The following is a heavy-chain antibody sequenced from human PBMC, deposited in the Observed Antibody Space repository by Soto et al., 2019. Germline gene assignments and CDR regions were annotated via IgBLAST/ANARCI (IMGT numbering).Heavy chain of an antibody. J-gene: IGHJ4*02. CDR1: GFTFISYA. Sequence: EVQLLESGGGLVQPGGSLRLSCAASGFTFISYAMSWVRQAPGKGLEWVSIIGVGGGDRYYPESVKGRFNISRENSRDKLYLEMNSLRDEETSIYYCARGRFGELVWAQGTLVSVSS. CDR2: IGVGGGDR. D-gene: IGHD3-10*01. CDR3: ARGRFGELV. V-gene: IGHV3-23*01.